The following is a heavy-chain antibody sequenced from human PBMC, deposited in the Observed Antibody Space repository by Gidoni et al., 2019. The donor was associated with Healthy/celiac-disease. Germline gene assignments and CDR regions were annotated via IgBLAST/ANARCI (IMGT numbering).Heavy chain of an antibody. CDR1: VFPFSGSA. CDR2: IRSKANSYAT. J-gene: IGHJ4*02. CDR3: VVPASKGYYFDY. Sequence: EVQLVESGGGLVQPGGSLKLSCASSVFPFSGSAMHWVRQASGKGLEWVGRIRSKANSYATAYAASVKGRFTISRDDSKNTAYLQMNSLKTEDTAVYYCVVPASKGYYFDYWGQGTLVTVSS. D-gene: IGHD2-2*01. V-gene: IGHV3-73*01.